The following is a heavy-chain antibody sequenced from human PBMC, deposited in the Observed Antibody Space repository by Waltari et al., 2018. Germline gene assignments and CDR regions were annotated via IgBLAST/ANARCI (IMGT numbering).Heavy chain of an antibody. J-gene: IGHJ4*02. V-gene: IGHV5-10-1*03. D-gene: IGHD1-1*01. CDR1: GYSFTSNW. CDR2: IDPRDSYT. CDR3: ARRTDPGTYFDY. Sequence: EVQLVQSGAEVKKPGESLRNSCKASGYSFTSNWISWFRQMPVKGLEWMGKIDPRDSYTNYSPSFQGHVTLSVDKSISTADLQWHSLRASDTAMYYCARRTDPGTYFDYWGQGALVTVSS.